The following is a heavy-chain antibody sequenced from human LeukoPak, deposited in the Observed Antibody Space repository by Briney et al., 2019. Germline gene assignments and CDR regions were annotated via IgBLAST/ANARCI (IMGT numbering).Heavy chain of an antibody. CDR3: ATVNTIFSLSAFDI. CDR2: IHHSGST. D-gene: IGHD3-9*01. J-gene: IGHJ3*02. Sequence: SETLSLTCAVYGGSFSGFYWSWIRQPPGKGLEWIGEIHHSGSTNYNPSLKSRVTISVDTSKNQFSLKLSSVTAADTAVYYCATVNTIFSLSAFDIWGQGTMVTVSS. CDR1: GGSFSGFY. V-gene: IGHV4-34*01.